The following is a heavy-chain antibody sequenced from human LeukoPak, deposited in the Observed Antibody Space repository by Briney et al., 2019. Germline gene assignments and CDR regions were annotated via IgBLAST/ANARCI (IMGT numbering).Heavy chain of an antibody. Sequence: KSSETLSLTCTVSGGSISSYYWSWIRQPPGKGLEWIGYIYYSGSTNYNPSLKSRVTISVDTSKNQFSLKLSSVTAADTAVYYCARQQFTIFGVVHFDYWGQGTLVTVSS. D-gene: IGHD3-3*01. CDR3: ARQQFTIFGVVHFDY. CDR1: GGSISSYY. J-gene: IGHJ4*02. CDR2: IYYSGST. V-gene: IGHV4-59*08.